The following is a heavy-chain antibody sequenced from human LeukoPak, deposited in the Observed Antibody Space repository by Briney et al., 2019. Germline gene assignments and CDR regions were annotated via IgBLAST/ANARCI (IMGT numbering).Heavy chain of an antibody. Sequence: PGGSLRLSCAASGLTFSNYAMSWVRQAPGQGLEWVSGISGSGGLTYYVDSMKGRFTTSRDNSKNTLYLLMTSLRAEDTALYYCAKVIGGSNPAEAFDIWGQGTMVTVSS. V-gene: IGHV3-23*01. CDR3: AKVIGGSNPAEAFDI. D-gene: IGHD1-26*01. CDR1: GLTFSNYA. CDR2: ISGSGGLT. J-gene: IGHJ3*02.